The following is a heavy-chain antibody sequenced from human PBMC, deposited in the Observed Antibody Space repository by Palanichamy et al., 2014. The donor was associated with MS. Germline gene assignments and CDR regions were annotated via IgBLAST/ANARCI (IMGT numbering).Heavy chain of an antibody. CDR2: IYYSGST. Sequence: QVQLQESGPGLVKPSQTLSLTCTVSGGSISSGDYYWSWIRQPPGKGLEWIGYIYYSGSTYYNPSLKSRVTISVDTSKNQFSLKLSSVTAADTAVYYCARVGCSSTSCYYYMDVWGKGTTVTVSS. V-gene: IGHV4-30-4*01. CDR1: GGSISSGDYY. D-gene: IGHD2-2*01. CDR3: ARVGCSSTSCYYYMDV. J-gene: IGHJ6*03.